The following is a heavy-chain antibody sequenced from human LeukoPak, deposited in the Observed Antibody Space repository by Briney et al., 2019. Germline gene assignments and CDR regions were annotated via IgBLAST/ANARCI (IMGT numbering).Heavy chain of an antibody. CDR3: AKAWAYDSSGYYFYFDY. Sequence: GGSLRLSCAASGFTFDDYAMHWVRQAPGKGLEWVSGISWNSGSIGYADSVKGRFTISRVNAKNSLYLQMNSLRAEDTALYYCAKAWAYDSSGYYFYFDYWGQGTLVTVSS. CDR2: ISWNSGSI. J-gene: IGHJ4*02. V-gene: IGHV3-9*01. D-gene: IGHD3-22*01. CDR1: GFTFDDYA.